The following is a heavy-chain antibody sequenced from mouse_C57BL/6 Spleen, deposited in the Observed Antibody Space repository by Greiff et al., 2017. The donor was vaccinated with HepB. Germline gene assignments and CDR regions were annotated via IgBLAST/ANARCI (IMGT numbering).Heavy chain of an antibody. CDR3: ASREAQATAMDY. CDR1: GYTFTSYW. CDR2: IHPNSGST. Sequence: QVQLQQPGAELVKPGASVKLSCKASGYTFTSYWMHWVKQRPGQGLEWIGMIHPNSGSTNYNEKFKSKATLTVDKSSSTAYMQLSSLTSEDSAVYYCASREAQATAMDYWGQGTSVTVSS. D-gene: IGHD3-2*02. V-gene: IGHV1-64*01. J-gene: IGHJ4*01.